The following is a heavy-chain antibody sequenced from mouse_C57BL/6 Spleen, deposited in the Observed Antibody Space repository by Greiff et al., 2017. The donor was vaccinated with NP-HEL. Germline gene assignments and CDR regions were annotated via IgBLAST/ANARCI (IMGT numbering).Heavy chain of an antibody. V-gene: IGHV1-82*01. D-gene: IGHD1-1*01. J-gene: IGHJ2*01. CDR3: HYYGSSYDFDY. CDR2: IYPGDGDT. CDR1: GYAFSSSW. Sequence: VQLQQSGPELVKPGASVKISCKASGYAFSSSWMNWVKQRPGKGLEWIGRIYPGDGDTNYNGKFKGKATLTADKSSSTAYMQLSSLTSEDSAVYFCHYYGSSYDFDYWGQGTTLTVSS.